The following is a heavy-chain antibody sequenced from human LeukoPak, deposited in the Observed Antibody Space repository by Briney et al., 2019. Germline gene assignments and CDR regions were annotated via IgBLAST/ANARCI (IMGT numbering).Heavy chain of an antibody. CDR3: TRRSYSSVTRDY. Sequence: PGGSLRLSCAASGFTFSGSAMHWVRQASGKGLEWVGRIRSKTNNYATAYAASVKGRFTISRDDSKNTAYLQMNSLKTEDTAVYYCTRRSYSSVTRDYWGQGTLVTVSS. D-gene: IGHD4-17*01. CDR2: IRSKTNNYAT. J-gene: IGHJ4*02. CDR1: GFTFSGSA. V-gene: IGHV3-73*01.